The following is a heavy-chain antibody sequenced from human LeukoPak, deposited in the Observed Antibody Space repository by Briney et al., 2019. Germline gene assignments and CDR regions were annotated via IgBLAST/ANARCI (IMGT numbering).Heavy chain of an antibody. Sequence: PGGSLRLSCAASAFPFNMSAMSWVRQAPGKGLEWVSDISDSGRSTYYADSVKGRFTVSRDNSKSTLYLQMNSLRADDTAVYYCANLYSYGKRYFDFWGQGTLVTVSS. V-gene: IGHV3-23*01. D-gene: IGHD5-18*01. CDR3: ANLYSYGKRYFDF. CDR1: AFPFNMSA. J-gene: IGHJ4*02. CDR2: ISDSGRST.